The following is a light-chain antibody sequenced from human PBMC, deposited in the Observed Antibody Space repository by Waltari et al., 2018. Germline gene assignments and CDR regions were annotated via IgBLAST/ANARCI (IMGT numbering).Light chain of an antibody. Sequence: IVSAQSPAILSLSPGDRATFSCRASQSVGGADLTWSQQKTGQAPRLLIFGASNRATGIPDRFSGSGSGTDFTLTISRLEPEDLAVYYCQHYGTSFPVTFGQGTRLEIK. CDR1: QSVGGAD. J-gene: IGKJ5*01. CDR3: QHYGTSFPVT. V-gene: IGKV3-20*01. CDR2: GAS.